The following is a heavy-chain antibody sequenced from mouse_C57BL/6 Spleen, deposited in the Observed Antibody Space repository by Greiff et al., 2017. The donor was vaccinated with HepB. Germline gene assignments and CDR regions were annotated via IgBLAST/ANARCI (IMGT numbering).Heavy chain of an antibody. J-gene: IGHJ4*01. D-gene: IGHD2-3*01. CDR1: GYTFTSYW. V-gene: IGHV1-7*01. Sequence: QVHVKQSGAELAKPGASVKLSCKASGYTFTSYWMHWVKQRPGKGLEWIGYINPSSGYTKYNQKFKDKATLTADKSSSTAYMQLSSLTYEESAVYYCARSMGRDYAMDYWGQGTSVTVSS. CDR3: ARSMGRDYAMDY. CDR2: INPSSGYT.